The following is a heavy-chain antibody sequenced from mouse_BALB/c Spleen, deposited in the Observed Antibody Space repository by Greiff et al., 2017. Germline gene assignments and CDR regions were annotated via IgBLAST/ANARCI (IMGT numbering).Heavy chain of an antibody. CDR1: GYTFTSYW. V-gene: IGHV1S41*01. D-gene: IGHD1-1*01. CDR3: ARRGYGSSFYAMDY. CDR2: IAPGSGST. J-gene: IGHJ4*01. Sequence: DLVKPGASVKLSCKASGYTFTSYWINWIKQRPGQGLEWIGRIAPGSGSTYYNEMFKDKATLTVDKSSSTAYMQLSSPTSEDSAVYYCARRGYGSSFYAMDYWGQGTSVTVSS.